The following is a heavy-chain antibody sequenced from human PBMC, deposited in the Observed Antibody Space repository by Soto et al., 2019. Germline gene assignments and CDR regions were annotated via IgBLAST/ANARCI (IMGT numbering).Heavy chain of an antibody. CDR3: AKAHSYDFWSGLIDY. CDR2: ISGSGGST. J-gene: IGHJ4*02. Sequence: GGSLRLSCAASGFTFSSYAMSWVRQAPGKGLEWVSAISGSGGSTYYADSVKGRFTISRDNSKNTLYLQMNSLRAEDTAVYYCAKAHSYDFWSGLIDYWGQGTLVTVSS. V-gene: IGHV3-23*01. D-gene: IGHD3-3*01. CDR1: GFTFSSYA.